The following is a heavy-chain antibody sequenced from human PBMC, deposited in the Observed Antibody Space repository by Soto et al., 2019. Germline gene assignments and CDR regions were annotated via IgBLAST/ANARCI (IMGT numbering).Heavy chain of an antibody. CDR1: GFTFSSYS. CDR3: ARGVAAAGTGYYFDY. V-gene: IGHV3-21*01. CDR2: ISSSSYI. D-gene: IGHD6-13*01. Sequence: GGSLRLSCAASGFTFSSYSMNWVRQAPGKGLEWVSSISSSSYIYYADSVKGRFTISRDNAKNSLYLQMNSLRAEDTAVYYCARGVAAAGTGYYFDYWGQGTLVTVSS. J-gene: IGHJ4*02.